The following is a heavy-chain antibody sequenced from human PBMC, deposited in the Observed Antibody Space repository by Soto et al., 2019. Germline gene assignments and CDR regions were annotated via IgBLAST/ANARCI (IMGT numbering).Heavy chain of an antibody. CDR1: GGSISSGGYY. CDR2: IYYSGST. Sequence: SETLSLTCTVSGGSISSGGYYWSWIRQHPGKGLEWIGYIYYSGSTYYNPSLKSRVTISVDTSKNQFSLKLSSVTAADTAVYYCAMGPYGGNLDYWGQGTLVTVSS. J-gene: IGHJ4*02. V-gene: IGHV4-31*03. D-gene: IGHD2-15*01. CDR3: AMGPYGGNLDY.